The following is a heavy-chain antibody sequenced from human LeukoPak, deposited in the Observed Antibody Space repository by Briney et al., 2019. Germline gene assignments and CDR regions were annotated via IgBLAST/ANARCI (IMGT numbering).Heavy chain of an antibody. CDR1: GFTFSSYE. D-gene: IGHD2/OR15-2a*01. V-gene: IGHV3-48*03. Sequence: PGGSLRLSCAASGFTFSSYEMNWVRQAPGKGLEWVSYISSSGSTIYYADFVKGRFTISRDNAKNSLYLQMNSLRAEDTAVYYCARDNSKGYYYYYYMDVWGKGTTVTISS. J-gene: IGHJ6*03. CDR3: ARDNSKGYYYYYYMDV. CDR2: ISSSGSTI.